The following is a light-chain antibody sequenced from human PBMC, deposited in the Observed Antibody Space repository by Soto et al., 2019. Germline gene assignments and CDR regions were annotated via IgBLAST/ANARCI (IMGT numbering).Light chain of an antibody. V-gene: IGKV1-13*02. CDR3: QQYHSYWT. CDR1: QGISSY. J-gene: IGKJ1*01. Sequence: AIPFTHSPSLLSASVSNRVTITCRASQGISSYLAWYQQKPGKAPKLLIYDASSLESGVPQRFSGSGSGTEFTLTISSLQTDDFSTYYCQQYHSYWTFGQGTKVDIK. CDR2: DAS.